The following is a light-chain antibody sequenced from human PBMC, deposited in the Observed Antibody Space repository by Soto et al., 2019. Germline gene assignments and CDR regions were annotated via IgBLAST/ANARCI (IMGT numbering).Light chain of an antibody. V-gene: IGLV2-14*01. CDR2: EVS. CDR1: SSDVGGYNY. CDR3: SSYTSSSTPVV. Sequence: QSVLTQPASVSGSPGQSITISCTGTSSDVGGYNYVSWYQQHPGKAPKLMIYEVSNRPSGVSNRFSGSKSGNTASLTISRLQAEDEADYYCSSYTSSSTPVVFGGGTKLTVL. J-gene: IGLJ2*01.